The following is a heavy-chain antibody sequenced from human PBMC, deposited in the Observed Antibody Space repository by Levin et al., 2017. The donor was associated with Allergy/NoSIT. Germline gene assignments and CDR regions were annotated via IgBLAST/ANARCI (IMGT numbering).Heavy chain of an antibody. CDR1: GFSLNTNGMG. CDR2: VDWDDAR. J-gene: IGHJ4*02. V-gene: IGHV2-70*11. Sequence: SGPTLVKPTQTLTLTCTFSGFSLNTNGMGVTWIRQAPGKALEWLGRVDWDDARYYSASLRSRLTISKDTSKNQVVLTMSNIDPVDTGTYYCARSTWQRRVLDFWGQGTLVTVSS. D-gene: IGHD6-25*01. CDR3: ARSTWQRRVLDF.